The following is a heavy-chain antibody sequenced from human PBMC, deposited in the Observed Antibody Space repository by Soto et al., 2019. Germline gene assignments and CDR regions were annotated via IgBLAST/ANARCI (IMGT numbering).Heavy chain of an antibody. CDR2: IYYSGST. Sequence: PSETLSLTCTVSGGSISSGGYWSWIRQHPGKGLEWIGYIYYSGSTYYNPSLKSRVTISVETSKNQFSLKLSSVTAADTAVYYCAREEYYYNSGTNYGMDVWGKGTTVTVSS. CDR3: AREEYYYNSGTNYGMDV. J-gene: IGHJ6*04. V-gene: IGHV4-31*03. CDR1: GGSISSGGY. D-gene: IGHD3-10*01.